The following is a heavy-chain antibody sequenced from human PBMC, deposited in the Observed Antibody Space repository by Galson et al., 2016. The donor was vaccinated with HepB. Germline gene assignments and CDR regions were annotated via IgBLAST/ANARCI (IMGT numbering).Heavy chain of an antibody. Sequence: SETLSLTCTVSGGSVSSGSYYWSWIRQPPGKGLEWIGYIYYSGSPNYNPSLKSRITISVDSSKDQFSLKLSSVTAADTAVYYCARAAVYYDFFRVDVWGQGATVTVSS. CDR2: IYYSGSP. CDR1: GGSVSSGSYY. J-gene: IGHJ6*02. D-gene: IGHD3-3*01. CDR3: ARAAVYYDFFRVDV. V-gene: IGHV4-61*01.